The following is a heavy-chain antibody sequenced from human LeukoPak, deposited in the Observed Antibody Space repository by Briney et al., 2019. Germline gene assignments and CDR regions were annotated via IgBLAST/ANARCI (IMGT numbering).Heavy chain of an antibody. J-gene: IGHJ4*02. Sequence: SETLSLTCTVSGGSIGRYYWRWIRQPPGQGLEGIGYIYYSGSTNYNPSLKSRVTISIDTSKNQFSLKLSSVTAADTAVYYCARQPRDGYNPIDYWGQGALVIVSS. V-gene: IGHV4-59*01. CDR2: IYYSGST. CDR1: GGSIGRYY. CDR3: ARQPRDGYNPIDY. D-gene: IGHD5-24*01.